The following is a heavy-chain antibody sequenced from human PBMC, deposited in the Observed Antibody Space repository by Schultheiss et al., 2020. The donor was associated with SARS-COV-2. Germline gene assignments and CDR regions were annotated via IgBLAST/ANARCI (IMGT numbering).Heavy chain of an antibody. V-gene: IGHV2-5*02. Sequence: SGPTLVKPTQTLTLTCTFSGFSLTTTGVGVGWIRQPPGKALEWLALIYWDDDKRYSPSLKSRVTITKDTSKNQVVLTMTNMDPVDTATYYCARVIGDDAFDIWGQGTMVTVSS. CDR3: ARVIGDDAFDI. CDR2: IYWDDDK. J-gene: IGHJ3*02. CDR1: GFSLTTTGVG. D-gene: IGHD2/OR15-2a*01.